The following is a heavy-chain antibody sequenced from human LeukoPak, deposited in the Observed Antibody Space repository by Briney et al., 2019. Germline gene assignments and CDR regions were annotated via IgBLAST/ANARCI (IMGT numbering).Heavy chain of an antibody. J-gene: IGHJ4*02. V-gene: IGHV3-23*01. D-gene: IGHD3/OR15-3a*01. Sequence: GGSLRLSCAASGLTFRSSAMSWVRLAPGKGLGWVSSIDGSGLTTYYADSVKGRFTISRDNSKNTLYLQLTSLRVDDTAVYYCAKVAAWTYFDSWGQGTLVTVSS. CDR1: GLTFRSSA. CDR2: IDGSGLTT. CDR3: AKVAAWTYFDS.